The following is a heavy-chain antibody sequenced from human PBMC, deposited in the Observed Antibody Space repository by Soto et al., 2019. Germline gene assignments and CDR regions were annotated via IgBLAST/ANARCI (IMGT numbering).Heavy chain of an antibody. CDR2: INAGNGNT. J-gene: IGHJ5*02. D-gene: IGHD3-9*01. CDR1: GYTFTSYA. Sequence: ASVKVSCKASGYTFTSYAMHWVRQAPGQRLEWMGWINAGNGNTKYSQKFQGRVTITRDTSASTAYMELSSLRSEDTAVYYCARDYNPRYYDILTGYYRGHWFDPWGQGTLVTVSS. V-gene: IGHV1-3*01. CDR3: ARDYNPRYYDILTGYYRGHWFDP.